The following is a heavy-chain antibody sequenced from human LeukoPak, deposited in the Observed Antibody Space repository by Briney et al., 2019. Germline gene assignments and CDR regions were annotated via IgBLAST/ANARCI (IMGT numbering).Heavy chain of an antibody. D-gene: IGHD6-6*01. V-gene: IGHV1-46*01. CDR2: INPSGGST. Sequence: ASVKVSCKASGYTFTSYYMHWVRQAPGQGLEWMGIINPSGGSTSYAQKFQGRVTITTDESTSTAYMELSSLRSEDTAVYYCARTLIAARQRYFDYWGQGTLVTVSS. CDR1: GYTFTSYY. CDR3: ARTLIAARQRYFDY. J-gene: IGHJ4*02.